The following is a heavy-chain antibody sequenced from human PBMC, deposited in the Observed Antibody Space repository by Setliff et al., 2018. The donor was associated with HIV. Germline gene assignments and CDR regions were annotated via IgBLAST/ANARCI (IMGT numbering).Heavy chain of an antibody. Sequence: PWESLKISCKGFGYKFTDYWVGWVRQMPGEGLEWMGVIYGDGSDPRYSPSFQGQVTISVDKSINTAYLRWTSLKASDTALYYCARPQYHQSSDAFDIWGQGTMVTVSS. V-gene: IGHV5-51*01. J-gene: IGHJ3*02. CDR1: GYKFTDYW. CDR2: IYGDGSDP. CDR3: ARPQYHQSSDAFDI.